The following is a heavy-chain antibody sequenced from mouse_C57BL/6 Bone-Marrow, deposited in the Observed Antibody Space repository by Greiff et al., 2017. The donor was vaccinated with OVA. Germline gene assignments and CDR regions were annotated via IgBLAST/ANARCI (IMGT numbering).Heavy chain of an antibody. V-gene: IGHV1-85*01. CDR1: GYTFTSYD. CDR3: ARSRYYYGSSYDWYFDV. J-gene: IGHJ1*03. CDR2: IYPRDGST. Sequence: VKLMESGPELVKPGASVKLSCKASGYTFTSYDINWVKQRPGQGLEWIGWIYPRDGSTKYNEKFKGKATLTVDTSSSTAYMELHSLTSEDSAVYFCARSRYYYGSSYDWYFDVWGTGTTVTVSS. D-gene: IGHD1-1*01.